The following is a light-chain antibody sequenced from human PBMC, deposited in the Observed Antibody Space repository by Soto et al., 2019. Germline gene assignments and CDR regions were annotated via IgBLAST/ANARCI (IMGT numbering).Light chain of an antibody. CDR3: AVWDDSLRGWV. J-gene: IGLJ3*02. V-gene: IGLV1-47*01. CDR1: SSNIGINH. CDR2: RNN. Sequence: QAVVTQPPSASGTPGQRVTISCSGSSSNIGINHVYWHQQLPGTAPKLLIYRNNQRPSGVPDRFSGSKSGTSASLAISGLRSEDEADYYCAVWDDSLRGWVFGGGTKLTVL.